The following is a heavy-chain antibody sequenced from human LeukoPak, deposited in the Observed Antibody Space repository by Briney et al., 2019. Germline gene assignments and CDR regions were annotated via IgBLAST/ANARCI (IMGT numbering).Heavy chain of an antibody. Sequence: GASVKVSCEASGYTFTGYYMHWVRQAPGQGLEWMGRINPNSGGTNYAQKFQGRVTMTRDTSISTAYMELSRLRSDDTAVYYCARDGGAGWSAFDYWGQGTLVTVSS. J-gene: IGHJ4*02. CDR2: INPNSGGT. D-gene: IGHD6-19*01. CDR1: GYTFTGYY. CDR3: ARDGGAGWSAFDY. V-gene: IGHV1-2*06.